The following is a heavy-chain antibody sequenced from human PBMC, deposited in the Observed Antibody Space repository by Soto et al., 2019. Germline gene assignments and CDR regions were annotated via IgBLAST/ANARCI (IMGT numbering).Heavy chain of an antibody. V-gene: IGHV1-69*13. D-gene: IGHD1-1*01. CDR1: GGTFSSYA. Sequence: SVKVSCKASGGTFSSYAISWVRQAPGQGLEWMGGIIPIFGTANYAQKFQGRVTITADESTSTAYMEPSSLRSEDTAVYYCARGPPSYTPIDYWGQGTLVTVSS. J-gene: IGHJ4*02. CDR2: IIPIFGTA. CDR3: ARGPPSYTPIDY.